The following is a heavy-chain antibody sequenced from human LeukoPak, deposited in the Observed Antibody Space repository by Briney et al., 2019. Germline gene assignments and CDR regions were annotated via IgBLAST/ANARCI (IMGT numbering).Heavy chain of an antibody. CDR3: AKWLVVAATYYYYGMDV. J-gene: IGHJ6*04. D-gene: IGHD2-15*01. CDR1: GFTFSSYA. CDR2: ISYDGSNK. V-gene: IGHV3-30*18. Sequence: PGGSLRLSCAASGFTFSSYAMHWVRQAPGKGLEWVAVISYDGSNKYYADSVKGRFTISRDNSKNTLYLQMNSLRAEDTAVYYCAKWLVVAATYYYYGMDVWGKGTTVTVSS.